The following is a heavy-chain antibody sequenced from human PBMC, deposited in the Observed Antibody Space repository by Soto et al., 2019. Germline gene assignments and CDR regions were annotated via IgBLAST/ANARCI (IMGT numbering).Heavy chain of an antibody. CDR2: IDHSGST. D-gene: IGHD5-12*01. CDR3: AAGGGLPRYY. J-gene: IGHJ4*02. CDR1: GGSISSGGYS. Sequence: QLQLQESGSGLVKPSQTLSLTCAVSGGSISSGGYSWSWIRQPPGKGLEWIGYIDHSGSTYYNPSRKGRVTISVDRSKNQFSLKLSSVTAAETAVYYCAAGGGLPRYYWGQGTLVTVSS. V-gene: IGHV4-30-2*01.